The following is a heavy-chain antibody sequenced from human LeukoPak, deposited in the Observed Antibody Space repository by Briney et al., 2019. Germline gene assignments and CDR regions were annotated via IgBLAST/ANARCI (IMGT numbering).Heavy chain of an antibody. J-gene: IGHJ4*02. V-gene: IGHV3-74*01. D-gene: IGHD6-19*01. CDR1: GFTFSSYW. CDR3: YLDY. Sequence: PGGSLRLSCAASGFTFSSYWMHWVRQAPGKGLVWVSRINTDGSSTSYADSVKGRFTISRDNVKNYMALYYCAKDIGPGGYSSGYLDYWGQGTLVTVSS. CDR2: INTDGSST.